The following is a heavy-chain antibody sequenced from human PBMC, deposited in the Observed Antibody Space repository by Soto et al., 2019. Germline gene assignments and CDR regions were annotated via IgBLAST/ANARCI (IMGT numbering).Heavy chain of an antibody. D-gene: IGHD5-18*01. CDR3: AREGRAWIQLEYGMDV. CDR2: ISYDGSNK. J-gene: IGHJ6*01. V-gene: IGHV3-30-3*01. Sequence: QVQLVESGGGVVQPGRSLRLSCAASGFTFSSYAMHWVRQAPGKGLEWVAVISYDGSNKYYADSVKGRFTISRDNSKNTLYLQMNSLRAEDTAVYYCAREGRAWIQLEYGMDVW. CDR1: GFTFSSYA.